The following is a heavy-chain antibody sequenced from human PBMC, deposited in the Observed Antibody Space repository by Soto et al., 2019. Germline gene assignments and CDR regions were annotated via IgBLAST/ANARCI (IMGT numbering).Heavy chain of an antibody. J-gene: IGHJ3*02. CDR2: IKSKTDGGTT. CDR3: TTEVAYCGGDCFPPLDAFDI. V-gene: IGHV3-15*07. Sequence: EVQLVESGGGLVKPGGSLRLSCAASGFTFSNAWMNWVRQAPGKGLEWVGRIKSKTDGGTTDYAAPVKGRFTISRDDSXXTXYXXMNSLKTEDTAVYYCTTEVAYCGGDCFPPLDAFDIWGQGTMVTVSS. CDR1: GFTFSNAW. D-gene: IGHD2-21*02.